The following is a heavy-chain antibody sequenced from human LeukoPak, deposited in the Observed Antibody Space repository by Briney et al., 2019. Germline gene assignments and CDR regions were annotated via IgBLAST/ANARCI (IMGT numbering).Heavy chain of an antibody. J-gene: IGHJ5*02. CDR2: IKSKTDGGTT. V-gene: IGHV3-15*01. D-gene: IGHD3-10*01. CDR1: GFTFSNAW. Sequence: RGSLRLSCAASGFTFSNAWMSWVRQAPGEGLEWGGRIKSKTDGGTTDYAAPVKGRFTISRADSKNTLYLQMNSLKTEDTAVYYCTTITRGRWFDPWGQGTLVTVSS. CDR3: TTITRGRWFDP.